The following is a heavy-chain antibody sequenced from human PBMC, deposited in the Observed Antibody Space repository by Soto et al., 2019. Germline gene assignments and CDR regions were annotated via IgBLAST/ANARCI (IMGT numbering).Heavy chain of an antibody. J-gene: IGHJ6*04. V-gene: IGHV3-30-3*01. CDR1: GFTFSSYA. Sequence: GSMRLSCAASGFTFSSYAMHWVRQDPGKGLEWVAVISYDGSNKYYADSVKGRFTISRDNSKNTLYLQMNSLRVEDTAVYYCARGIAARLWGKGTTVTVSS. D-gene: IGHD6-6*01. CDR3: ARGIAARL. CDR2: ISYDGSNK.